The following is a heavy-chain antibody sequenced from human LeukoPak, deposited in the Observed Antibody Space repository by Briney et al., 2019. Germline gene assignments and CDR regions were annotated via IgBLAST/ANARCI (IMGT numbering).Heavy chain of an antibody. CDR1: GFTFSNYA. J-gene: IGHJ4*02. CDR3: ARSGPGQGFDY. D-gene: IGHD6-25*01. Sequence: EGSLRLSCAASGFTFSNYAMHWVRQAPGKGLEWVAVISYDGSNKYYADSVKGRSTISRDNSKNTLYLQMNSLRAEDTAVYYCARSGPGQGFDYWGQGTLVTVSS. V-gene: IGHV3-30-3*01. CDR2: ISYDGSNK.